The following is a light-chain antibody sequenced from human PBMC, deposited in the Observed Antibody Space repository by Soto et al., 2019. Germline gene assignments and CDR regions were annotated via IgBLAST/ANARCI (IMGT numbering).Light chain of an antibody. Sequence: EVVLTQSPGTLSLSPGERATLSCRASQSVSSGYLAWYQQKPGQAPRLLIYGASSRATGIPDRFSGSGSGTDFTLIISRLDPEESALYYCQHDESSQWTCGHGTKVEI. CDR2: GAS. CDR3: QHDESSQWT. CDR1: QSVSSGY. V-gene: IGKV3-20*01. J-gene: IGKJ1*01.